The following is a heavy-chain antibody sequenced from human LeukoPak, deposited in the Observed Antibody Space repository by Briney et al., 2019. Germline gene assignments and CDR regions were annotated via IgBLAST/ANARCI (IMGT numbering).Heavy chain of an antibody. Sequence: GGSLRLSCAASGFTFSSYSMNWVRQAPGKGLEWVSSISSSSSYIYYADSVKGRFTISRDNAKNSLYLQMNSLRAEDTAVYYCARWYCSSTSCYKAFDIWGQGTMVTVSS. CDR3: ARWYCSSTSCYKAFDI. CDR1: GFTFSSYS. V-gene: IGHV3-21*01. D-gene: IGHD2-2*02. J-gene: IGHJ3*02. CDR2: ISSSSSYI.